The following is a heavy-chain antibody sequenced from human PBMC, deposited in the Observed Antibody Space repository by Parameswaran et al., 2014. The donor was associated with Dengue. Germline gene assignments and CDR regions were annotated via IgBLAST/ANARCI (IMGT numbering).Heavy chain of an antibody. V-gene: IGHV3-48*03. CDR1: GFTFSSYE. Sequence: QAGGSLRLSCAASGFTFSSYEMNWVRQAPGKGLEWVSYISSSGSTIYYADSVKGRFTISRDNAKNSLYLQMNSLRAEDTAVYYCARGRYYMDVWGKGTTVTVSS. CDR2: ISSSGSTI. J-gene: IGHJ6*03. CDR3: ARGRYYMDV.